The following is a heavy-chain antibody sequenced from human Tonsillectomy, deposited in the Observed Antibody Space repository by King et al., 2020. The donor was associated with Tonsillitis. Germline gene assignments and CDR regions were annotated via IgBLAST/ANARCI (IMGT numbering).Heavy chain of an antibody. CDR1: GFTFSSYG. V-gene: IGHV3-30*18. D-gene: IGHD6-6*01. CDR3: AKDAYRTSSIVDY. CDR2: ILYDGSDK. J-gene: IGHJ4*02. Sequence: VQLVESGGGVVRPERSLRLSCAASGFTFSSYGMHWVRQAPGKGLEWVAVILYDGSDKYYADSVKGRFTISRDNSKNTLYLHMNSLRVDDTAVYYCAKDAYRTSSIVDYWGQGTLVTVSS.